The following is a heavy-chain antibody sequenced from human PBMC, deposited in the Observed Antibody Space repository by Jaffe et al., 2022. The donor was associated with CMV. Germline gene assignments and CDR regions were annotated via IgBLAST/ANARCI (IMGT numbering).Heavy chain of an antibody. CDR2: ISRYSDDI. D-gene: IGHD2-15*01. CDR3: AKVAFGGNIEDGFDM. V-gene: IGHV3-23*04. Sequence: EVQLVESGGTLVQPGGSLRLSCAASRFTFNNYAMSWVRQAPGKGLEWVSLISRYSDDIYFTDSVKDRFTISRDNSKNTLYLQMTSLRAEDTAIYYCAKVAFGGNIEDGFDMWGQGTMVTVSS. CDR1: RFTFNNYA. J-gene: IGHJ3*02.